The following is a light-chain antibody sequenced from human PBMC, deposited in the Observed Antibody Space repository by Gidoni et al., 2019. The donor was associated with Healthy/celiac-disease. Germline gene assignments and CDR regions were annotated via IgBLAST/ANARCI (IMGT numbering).Light chain of an antibody. J-gene: IGKJ2*01. Sequence: DIVMTQSPDSLAVSLGERATINCKSSQSVFYSSNNKNYLAWYQQKPGQPPKLLIYWASTRESGVPDRFSGSGSGTDFTLTISSLQAEDVAVYYCQQYYSNPRTFXQXTKLEIK. V-gene: IGKV4-1*01. CDR2: WAS. CDR1: QSVFYSSNNKNY. CDR3: QQYYSNPRT.